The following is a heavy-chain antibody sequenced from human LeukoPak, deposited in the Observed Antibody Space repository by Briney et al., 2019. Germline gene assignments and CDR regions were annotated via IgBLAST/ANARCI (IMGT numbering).Heavy chain of an antibody. Sequence: TGGSLRLSCAASGFTFSIYAMAWVRQAPGKGLEWVSGIGGSGGNTYYADSVKGRFTISRDNSKNTLYLQMNSLRAEDTAVYYCAKGYNWGTYYFDSWGQGALITVSS. CDR2: IGGSGGNT. V-gene: IGHV3-23*01. D-gene: IGHD1-20*01. J-gene: IGHJ4*02. CDR3: AKGYNWGTYYFDS. CDR1: GFTFSIYA.